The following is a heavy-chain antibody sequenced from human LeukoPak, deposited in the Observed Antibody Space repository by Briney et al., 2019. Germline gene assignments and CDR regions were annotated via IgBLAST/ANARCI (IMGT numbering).Heavy chain of an antibody. CDR3: AREYSRVGWLRGAFDY. Sequence: GRSLRLSCAASGFTFSSYAMHWVRQAPGKGLEWVAVISYDGSNKYYADSVKGRFTISRDNSKNTLYLQMNSLRAEDTAVYYYAREYSRVGWLRGAFDYWGQGTLVTVSS. D-gene: IGHD5-12*01. J-gene: IGHJ4*02. V-gene: IGHV3-30*04. CDR2: ISYDGSNK. CDR1: GFTFSSYA.